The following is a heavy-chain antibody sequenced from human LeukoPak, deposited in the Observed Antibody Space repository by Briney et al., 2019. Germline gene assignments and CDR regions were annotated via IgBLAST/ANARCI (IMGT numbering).Heavy chain of an antibody. CDR3: AREISGSWYFDN. D-gene: IGHD6-13*01. V-gene: IGHV1-69*04. CDR1: GGTFSRYA. J-gene: IGHJ4*02. Sequence: GASVKVSCKASGGTFSRYAISWVQQAPGRGLEWMGRIIPMVGVVKYAQKFQDRVTITADKSTSTAYMELSSLRSEDTAVYFCAREISGSWYFDNWGQGALVTVSS. CDR2: IIPMVGVV.